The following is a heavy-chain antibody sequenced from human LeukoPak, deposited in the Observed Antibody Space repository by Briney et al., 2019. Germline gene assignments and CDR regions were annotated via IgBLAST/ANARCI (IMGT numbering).Heavy chain of an antibody. CDR1: GFTVYSNY. CDR2: IYSGGDT. CDR3: ARSYYYQYMDV. V-gene: IGHV3-53*01. Sequence: GGSLRLSCAVSGFTVYSNYMTWVRQAPGKGPEWLSVIYSGGDTYYADSVKGRFTISRDNSKNMVYLQMNSLRAEDTAVYYCARSYYYQYMDVWGKGTRVTVSS. J-gene: IGHJ6*03.